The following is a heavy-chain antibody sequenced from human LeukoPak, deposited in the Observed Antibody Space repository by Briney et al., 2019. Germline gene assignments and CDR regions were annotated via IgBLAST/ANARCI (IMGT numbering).Heavy chain of an antibody. Sequence: SETLSLTCAVYGGSFSGYYWSWIRQPPGRGLEWIGEINHSGSTNYNPSLKSRVTISVDTSKNQFSLRLSSVTAADTAVYYCARPILLYFGETHGAFDVWGQGTMVTVS. CDR3: ARPILLYFGETHGAFDV. V-gene: IGHV4-34*01. CDR1: GGSFSGYY. J-gene: IGHJ3*01. D-gene: IGHD3-10*01. CDR2: INHSGST.